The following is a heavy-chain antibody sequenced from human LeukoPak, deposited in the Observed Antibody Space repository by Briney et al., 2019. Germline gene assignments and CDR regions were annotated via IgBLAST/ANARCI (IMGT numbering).Heavy chain of an antibody. CDR1: GYTLTELS. Sequence: ASVKVSCKGSGYTLTELSMHWVRQAPGKGLEWMGGFDPEDGETIYAQKFQGRVTMTEDTSTDTAYMELSSLRSEDTAVYYCATNGLWFGGSYGMDVWGQGTTVTVSS. V-gene: IGHV1-24*01. D-gene: IGHD3-10*01. CDR2: FDPEDGET. CDR3: ATNGLWFGGSYGMDV. J-gene: IGHJ6*02.